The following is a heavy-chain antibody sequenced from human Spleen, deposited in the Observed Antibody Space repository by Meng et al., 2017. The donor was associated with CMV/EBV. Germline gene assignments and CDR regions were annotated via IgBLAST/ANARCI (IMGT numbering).Heavy chain of an antibody. CDR1: GFTCSACG. Sequence: ASGFTCSACGMHWVRQAPGKGLEWVAVFTYDGSKIYYADSVKGRFTISRDTSTNTLYLQMNSLRAEDTAVYYCVKEQSFGYYRTADHWGQGTLVTVSS. CDR2: FTYDGSKI. D-gene: IGHD3-22*01. V-gene: IGHV3-30*18. CDR3: VKEQSFGYYRTADH. J-gene: IGHJ4*02.